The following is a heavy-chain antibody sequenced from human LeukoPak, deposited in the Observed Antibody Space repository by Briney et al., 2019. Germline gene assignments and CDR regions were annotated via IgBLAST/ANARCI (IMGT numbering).Heavy chain of an antibody. D-gene: IGHD4-23*01. CDR3: AKDFPATVVTPTPWYFDY. Sequence: GGSLRLSCAASGFTFSSYGMHWVRQAPGKGLEWVAFIRFDGSNTYYADSVKGRFTISRDNSKNTLYLQMNSLRAEDTAVYYCAKDFPATVVTPTPWYFDYWGQGTLVTVSS. J-gene: IGHJ4*02. V-gene: IGHV3-30*02. CDR1: GFTFSSYG. CDR2: IRFDGSNT.